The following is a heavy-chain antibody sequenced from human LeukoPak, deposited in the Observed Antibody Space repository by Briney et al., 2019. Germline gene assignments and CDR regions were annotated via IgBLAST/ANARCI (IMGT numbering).Heavy chain of an antibody. Sequence: GGSLRLSCAASGFTFSSYAMHWVRQAPGKGLEWVAVISYDGSNKYYADSVKGRFTISRDNSKNTLYLQMNSLRAEDTAVYYCARDRDNWISYYFDYWGQGTLVTVSS. CDR2: ISYDGSNK. D-gene: IGHD1-20*01. V-gene: IGHV3-30*04. CDR3: ARDRDNWISYYFDY. J-gene: IGHJ4*02. CDR1: GFTFSSYA.